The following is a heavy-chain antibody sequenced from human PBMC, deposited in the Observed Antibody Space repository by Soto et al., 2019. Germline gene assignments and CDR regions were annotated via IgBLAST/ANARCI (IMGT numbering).Heavy chain of an antibody. V-gene: IGHV4-39*07. CDR1: GDSMTSSSYY. Sequence: SETLSLTCTVSGDSMTSSSYYWGWIRQPPGKGLEWIGSIYYSERTSYNSGTTFYNPSLGSRVTMSLDAAKNHFSLELRSVTVADTAVYYCAREPISTPRGVTQVDPWGQGTQVTVSS. J-gene: IGHJ5*02. CDR3: AREPISTPRGVTQVDP. D-gene: IGHD3-10*01. CDR2: IYYSERTSYNSGTT.